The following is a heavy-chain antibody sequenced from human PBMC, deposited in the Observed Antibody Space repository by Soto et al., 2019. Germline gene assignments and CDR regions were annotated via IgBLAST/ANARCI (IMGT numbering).Heavy chain of an antibody. V-gene: IGHV4-59*01. CDR2: IHYSGST. D-gene: IGHD6-19*01. CDR1: GGPISSYH. Sequence: SETLSLTCTVSGGPISSYHWGWMRQTPGKGLEWIGYIHYSGSTNYNPSLRSRVTISVDTSRNQFSLSLRSVTAADTAVYYCTGDRNNRVWYKYWGQGTLVTVSS. CDR3: TGDRNNRVWYKY. J-gene: IGHJ4*02.